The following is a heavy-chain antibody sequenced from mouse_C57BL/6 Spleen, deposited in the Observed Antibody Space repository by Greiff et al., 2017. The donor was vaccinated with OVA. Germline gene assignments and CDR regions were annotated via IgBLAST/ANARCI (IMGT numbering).Heavy chain of an antibody. V-gene: IGHV1-15*01. J-gene: IGHJ2*01. CDR3: TRSGSSYDYFDY. CDR2: IDPETGGT. Sequence: QVQLQQSGAELVRPGASVTLSCKASGYTFTDYEMHWVKQTPVHGLEWIGAIDPETGGTAYNPKFKGKAILTADKSSSTAYMELRSLTSEDSAVYYCTRSGSSYDYFDYWGQGTTLTVSS. D-gene: IGHD1-1*01. CDR1: GYTFTDYE.